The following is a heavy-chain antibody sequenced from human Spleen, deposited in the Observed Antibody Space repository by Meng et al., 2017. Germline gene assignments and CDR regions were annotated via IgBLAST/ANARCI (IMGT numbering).Heavy chain of an antibody. V-gene: IGHV4-4*07. Sequence: SETLSLTCTVSGGSISSSYWSWIRQPAGKGLEWIGRIYTSGSTNYNPSLKSRVTMSVDTPKNLSSLRLSSVTAADTTVYYCAGLFYYFDYWGQGALVTVSS. CDR1: GGSISSSY. CDR3: AGLFYYFDY. J-gene: IGHJ4*02. D-gene: IGHD3-9*01. CDR2: IYTSGST.